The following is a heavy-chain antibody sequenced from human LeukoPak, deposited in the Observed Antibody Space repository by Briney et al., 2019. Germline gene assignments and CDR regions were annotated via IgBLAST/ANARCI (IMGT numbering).Heavy chain of an antibody. J-gene: IGHJ4*02. CDR3: VFHCSSTSCYGDY. CDR2: IYYSGGT. CDR1: GGSISSSSYY. Sequence: SETLSLTCTVSGGSISSSSYYWGWIRQPPGKGLEWIGSIYYSGGTYYNPSLKSRVTISVDTSKNQFSLKLSSVTAADTAVYYCVFHCSSTSCYGDYWGQGTLVTVSS. D-gene: IGHD2-2*01. V-gene: IGHV4-39*01.